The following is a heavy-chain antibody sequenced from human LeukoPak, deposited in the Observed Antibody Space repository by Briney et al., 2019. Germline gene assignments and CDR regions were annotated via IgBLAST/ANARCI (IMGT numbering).Heavy chain of an antibody. Sequence: ASVKVSCKASGYTFTSYYMHWVRQAPGQGLEWMGVINPSGGRTSYAQKFQGRVTMTRDTSTRTVYMELSSLRSEDTAVYYCARDLRGAVAAGTVNDEIDYWGQGTLVTVSS. CDR2: INPSGGRT. V-gene: IGHV1-46*01. J-gene: IGHJ4*02. CDR1: GYTFTSYY. D-gene: IGHD6-13*01. CDR3: ARDLRGAVAAGTVNDEIDY.